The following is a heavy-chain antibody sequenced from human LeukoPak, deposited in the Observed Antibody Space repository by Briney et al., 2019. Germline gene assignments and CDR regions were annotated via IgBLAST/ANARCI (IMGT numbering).Heavy chain of an antibody. V-gene: IGHV3-23*01. Sequence: GGSLRLSCVASGFTFKSYVMNWVRQAPGKGLEWLATIYGSGVSISYAVSVKGRFTISRDNSNNTLYLQMNSLRAEDTAMYYCAKDLGWELPAEAYWGQGILVTVSS. D-gene: IGHD1-26*01. CDR2: IYGSGVSI. J-gene: IGHJ4*02. CDR1: GFTFKSYV. CDR3: AKDLGWELPAEAY.